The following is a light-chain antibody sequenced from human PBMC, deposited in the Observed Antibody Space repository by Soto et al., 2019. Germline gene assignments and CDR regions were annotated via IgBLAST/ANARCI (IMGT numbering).Light chain of an antibody. V-gene: IGKV1-9*01. Sequence: IQLTQSPSSLSASVGNRVTITCRASQGISNFLAWYQQKPGKAPKLLIYAASTLQSGVPSRFSGSGSGTDFTLTISSLQPEDFAVYYCHQYDNWPKTFGQGTRLEIK. CDR2: AAS. CDR3: HQYDNWPKT. CDR1: QGISNF. J-gene: IGKJ5*01.